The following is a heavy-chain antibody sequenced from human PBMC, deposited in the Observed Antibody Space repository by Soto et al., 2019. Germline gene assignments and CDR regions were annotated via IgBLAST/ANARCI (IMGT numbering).Heavy chain of an antibody. D-gene: IGHD4-17*01. CDR2: IYPGDSDT. CDR1: VYSFTSYG. CDR3: ARHPSWDYGITGGFDY. V-gene: IGHV5-51*01. Sequence: PGESLKISCKGSVYSFTSYGIGWVRQMPGKGLEWMGIIYPGDSDTRYSPSFQGQVTISADKSISTAYLQWSSLKASDTAMYYCARHPSWDYGITGGFDYWGQGTLVTVSS. J-gene: IGHJ4*02.